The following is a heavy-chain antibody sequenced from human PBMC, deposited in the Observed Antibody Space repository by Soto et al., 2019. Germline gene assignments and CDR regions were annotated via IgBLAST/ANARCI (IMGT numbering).Heavy chain of an antibody. V-gene: IGHV4-4*02. CDR3: ARGGGTWPGY. Sequence: SETLSLTCAVSGGSISSDNWWSWVRQPPGMGLEWIGEIYHSGSTNYNPSLKSRATMSVDKSKNQFSLKLSSVTAADTAVYYCARGGGTWPGYWGQGTLVTVSS. CDR1: GGSISSDNW. D-gene: IGHD3-16*01. CDR2: IYHSGST. J-gene: IGHJ4*02.